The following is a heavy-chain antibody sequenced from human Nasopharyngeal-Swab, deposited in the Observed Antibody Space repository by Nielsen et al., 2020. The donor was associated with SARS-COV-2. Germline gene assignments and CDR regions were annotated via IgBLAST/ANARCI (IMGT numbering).Heavy chain of an antibody. Sequence: GGFLRLSCAASGFTFSSYTMNWVRQAPGRGLEWVSSISSGSSFLYFADSVKGRFTISRDNSKNTLYLQMNSLRAEDTAVYYCVKGPPAVIHYFDYWGQGTLVTVSS. V-gene: IGHV3-21*04. D-gene: IGHD2-21*01. J-gene: IGHJ4*02. CDR2: ISSGSSFL. CDR1: GFTFSSYT. CDR3: VKGPPAVIHYFDY.